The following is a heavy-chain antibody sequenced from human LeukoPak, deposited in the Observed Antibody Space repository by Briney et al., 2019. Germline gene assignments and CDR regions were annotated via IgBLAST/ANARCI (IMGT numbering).Heavy chain of an antibody. J-gene: IGHJ5*02. D-gene: IGHD2-15*01. V-gene: IGHV3-21*01. CDR3: ARDRTFGRAVAANWFDP. CDR2: ITSSSSYI. Sequence: PGWSQTLYCLFSRFTLSTYSMKWVRQANGHGQEWESSITSSSSYIYYADSVKGRFTISRDNAKNSLYLQMNSLRAEDTAVYYCARDRTFGRAVAANWFDPWGQGTLVTVSS. CDR1: RFTLSTYS.